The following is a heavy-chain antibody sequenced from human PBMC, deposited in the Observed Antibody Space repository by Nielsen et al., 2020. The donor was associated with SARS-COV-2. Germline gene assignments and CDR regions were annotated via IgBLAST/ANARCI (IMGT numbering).Heavy chain of an antibody. CDR3: ARDSVLYDFWSGSAGGMDV. J-gene: IGHJ6*02. CDR1: GFTFSSYA. Sequence: GESLKISCAASGFTFSSYAMSWVRQAPGKGLEWVAVISYDGSNKYYADSVKGRFTISRDNSKNTLYLQMNSLRAEDTAVYYCARDSVLYDFWSGSAGGMDVWGQGTTVTVSS. CDR2: ISYDGSNK. D-gene: IGHD3-3*01. V-gene: IGHV3-30-3*01.